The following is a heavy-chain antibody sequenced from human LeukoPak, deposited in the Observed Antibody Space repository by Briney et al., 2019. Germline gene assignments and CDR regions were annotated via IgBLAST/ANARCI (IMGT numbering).Heavy chain of an antibody. V-gene: IGHV3-33*06. CDR3: AKGGSSSSCSGSSCYYMDV. D-gene: IGHD2-2*01. CDR2: ICSDVSKM. J-gene: IGHJ6*03. Sequence: PVRSLRLSCAPSRFTFNTYGMHSVRQAPGNRRGWVAVICSDVSKMYYADSVKGRFNISKDNSRNTLYLQLHSLSAEDTAVYYCAKGGSSSSCSGSSCYYMDVWGKGTKVTVSS. CDR1: RFTFNTYG.